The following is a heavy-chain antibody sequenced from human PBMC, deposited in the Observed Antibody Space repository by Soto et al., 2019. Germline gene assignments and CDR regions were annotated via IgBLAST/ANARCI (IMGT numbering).Heavy chain of an antibody. D-gene: IGHD3-22*01. CDR3: ARHGLAPIHGLVDV. V-gene: IGHV4-59*08. J-gene: IGHJ6*02. CDR1: GGSITNYY. Sequence: QVQLQESGPGLVKPSETLSLTCTVSGGSITNYYCSWFRQPPGKGLEWIGYINYEGYSAYNLSLKGRVTLSMDASKTQFSLMLASVTATDTAVYYCARHGLAPIHGLVDVWGPGTTVIVSS. CDR2: INYEGYS.